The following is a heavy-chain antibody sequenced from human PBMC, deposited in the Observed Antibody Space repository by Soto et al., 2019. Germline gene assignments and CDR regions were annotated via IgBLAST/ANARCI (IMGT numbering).Heavy chain of an antibody. J-gene: IGHJ5*02. D-gene: IGHD2-15*01. V-gene: IGHV1-69*01. CDR3: ARGMEEYCSGGSCYSPRWFDP. CDR2: IIPIFGTA. Sequence: QVQLVQSGAEVKKPGSSVKVSCKASGGTFSSYAISWVRQAPGQGLEWMGGIIPIFGTANYAQKFQGRVTITEDESTSTAYMELSSLRSEDTAVYYCARGMEEYCSGGSCYSPRWFDPWGQGTLVTVSS. CDR1: GGTFSSYA.